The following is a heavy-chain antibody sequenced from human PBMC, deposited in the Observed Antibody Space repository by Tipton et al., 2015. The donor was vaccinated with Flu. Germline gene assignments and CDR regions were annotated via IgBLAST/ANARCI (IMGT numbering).Heavy chain of an antibody. Sequence: TLSLTCTVSSGSIRSTNYFCAWIRQPPGKRLELIGGIYPSGTTYYNPSLKSRVTISVDTPKSQFPLKLRCVTAADTAVYYCARLSYYDVDLKNFYFDYWGQGTLVTVSS. D-gene: IGHD3-10*02. J-gene: IGHJ4*02. CDR1: SGSIRSTNYF. CDR2: IYPSGTT. CDR3: ARLSYYDVDLKNFYFDY. V-gene: IGHV4-39*01.